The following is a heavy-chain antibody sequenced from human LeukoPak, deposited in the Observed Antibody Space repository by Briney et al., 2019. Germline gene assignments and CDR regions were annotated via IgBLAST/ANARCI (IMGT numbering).Heavy chain of an antibody. CDR1: GFTFDNYA. D-gene: IGHD6-19*01. J-gene: IGHJ4*02. CDR2: ISWNSGYI. V-gene: IGHV3-9*01. CDR3: AKVQGTYSSGYFFDY. Sequence: PGGSLRLSCAASGFTFDNYAMHWVRQAPGKGLEWLSFISWNSGYIGYADSVKGRFTISRDNAKKSLDLQMNSLRAEDTAFYYCAKVQGTYSSGYFFDYWGQGTLVTVSS.